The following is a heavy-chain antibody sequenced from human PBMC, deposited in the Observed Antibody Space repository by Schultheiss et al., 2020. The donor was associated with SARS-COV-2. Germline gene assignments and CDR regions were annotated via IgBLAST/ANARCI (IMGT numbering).Heavy chain of an antibody. Sequence: GGSLRLSCAASGFTVSSNYMSWVRQAPGKGLEWVSAISGSGGSTYYADSVKGRFTISRDNSKNTLYLQMNSLRAEDTAVYYCARRQSGPSWDFDYWGQGTLVTVSS. V-gene: IGHV3-23*01. CDR3: ARRQSGPSWDFDY. CDR1: GFTVSSNY. D-gene: IGHD1-26*01. CDR2: ISGSGGST. J-gene: IGHJ4*02.